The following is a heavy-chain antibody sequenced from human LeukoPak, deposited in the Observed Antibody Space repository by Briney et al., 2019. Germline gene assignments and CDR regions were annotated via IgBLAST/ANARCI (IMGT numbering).Heavy chain of an antibody. J-gene: IGHJ4*02. Sequence: GGSLRLSCAASGFTFSSYGMNWVRQAPGKGLEWVSSISSTNNIYYADSLKGRVVISRDNAKNSLYLQMNSLRDEDTAVYYCARDRYDSDSVFDYWGQGTLVTVSS. CDR2: ISSTNNI. D-gene: IGHD3-22*01. CDR1: GFTFSSYG. CDR3: ARDRYDSDSVFDY. V-gene: IGHV3-21*01.